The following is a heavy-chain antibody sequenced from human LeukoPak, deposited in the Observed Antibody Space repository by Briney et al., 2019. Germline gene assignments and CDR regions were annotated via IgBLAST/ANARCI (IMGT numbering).Heavy chain of an antibody. CDR3: GRDYYGSGSYYKPA. D-gene: IGHD3-10*01. Sequence: PSETLSLTCTVSGGSISSYYWSWIRQPPGKGLEWIGYIYYSGTTYYNPSLKSRVTISVDTSKNQFSLKLTSVTAADTAVYYCGRDYYGSGSYYKPAWGQGTLVTVSS. CDR2: IYYSGTT. CDR1: GGSISSYY. J-gene: IGHJ5*02. V-gene: IGHV4-59*12.